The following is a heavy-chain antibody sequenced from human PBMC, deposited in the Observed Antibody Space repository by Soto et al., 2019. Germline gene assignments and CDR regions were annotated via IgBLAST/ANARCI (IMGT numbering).Heavy chain of an antibody. Sequence: PSETLSLTCAVYGGSFSGYYWSWVRQPPGKGLEWIGEINHSVSTNYNPSLKSRVTISVDTSKNQFSLKLSSVTAADTAVYYCARVRRSSSWYGSFAFDIWGQGTMVTVS. D-gene: IGHD6-13*01. CDR2: INHSVST. CDR1: GGSFSGYY. CDR3: ARVRRSSSWYGSFAFDI. V-gene: IGHV4-34*01. J-gene: IGHJ3*02.